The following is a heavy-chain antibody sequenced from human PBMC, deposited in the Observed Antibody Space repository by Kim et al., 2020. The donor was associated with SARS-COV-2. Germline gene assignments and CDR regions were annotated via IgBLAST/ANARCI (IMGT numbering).Heavy chain of an antibody. CDR3: ARDGDQYGMDV. CDR1: GFTFSSYS. D-gene: IGHD2-2*01. V-gene: IGHV3-21*04. Sequence: GGSLRLSCAASGFTFSSYSMDWVRQAPGKGLEWVASIRSSSEFIYYRDSVKGRFTISRDNAKKSMYLQMNSLRGEDTAIYYCARDGDQYGMDVWGQGTTVIVSS. J-gene: IGHJ6*02. CDR2: IRSSSEFI.